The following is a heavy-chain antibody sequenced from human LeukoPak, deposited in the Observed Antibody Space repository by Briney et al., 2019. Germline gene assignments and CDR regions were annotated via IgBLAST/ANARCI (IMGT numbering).Heavy chain of an antibody. J-gene: IGHJ3*02. D-gene: IGHD3-22*01. CDR2: ISSSSYI. CDR3: ARDNVVVIKYAFDI. Sequence: PGGSLRLSCAASGFTFSSYDMHWVRQAPGKGLEWVSSISSSSYIYYADSVKGRFTISRDNAKNSLYLQMNSLRAEDTAVYYCARDNVVVIKYAFDIWGQGTMVTVSS. CDR1: GFTFSSYD. V-gene: IGHV3-21*01.